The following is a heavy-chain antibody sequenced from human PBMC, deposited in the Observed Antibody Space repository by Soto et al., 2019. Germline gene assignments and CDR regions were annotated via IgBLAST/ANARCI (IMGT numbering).Heavy chain of an antibody. CDR2: ISSSSSYI. CDR3: TREYAVTAPNWFDP. Sequence: GGSLRLSCTASGFTFSIYSMNWVRQAPGKGLEWVSSISSSSSYIYYADSVKGRFTISRDNAENSLYLQMNSLRATDTAVYYCTREYAVTAPNWFDPWGQGTLVTVSS. V-gene: IGHV3-21*01. CDR1: GFTFSIYS. D-gene: IGHD2-21*02. J-gene: IGHJ5*02.